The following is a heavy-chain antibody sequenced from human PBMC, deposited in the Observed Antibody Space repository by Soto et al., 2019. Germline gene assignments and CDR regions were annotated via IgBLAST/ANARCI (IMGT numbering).Heavy chain of an antibody. CDR1: GFTFSSYA. CDR2: ISYDGSNK. D-gene: IGHD6-19*01. CDR3: AREKFGKQWLVPVDY. Sequence: PGGSLRLSCAASGFTFSSYAMHWVRQAPGKGLEWVAVISYDGSNKYYADSVKGRFTISRDNSKNTLYLQMNSLRAEDTAAYYCAREKFGKQWLVPVDYWGQGTLVTGSS. J-gene: IGHJ4*02. V-gene: IGHV3-30-3*01.